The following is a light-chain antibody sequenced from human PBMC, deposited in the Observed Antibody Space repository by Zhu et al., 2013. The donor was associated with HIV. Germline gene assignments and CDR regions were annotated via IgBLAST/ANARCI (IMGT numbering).Light chain of an antibody. CDR1: SSDVGGYNY. J-gene: IGLJ2*01. CDR2: EVS. Sequence: QSALTQPASVSGSPGQSITISCTGTSSDVGGYNYVSWYQQHPGKAPKLMIYEVSNRPSGVSYRFSASKSGNTASLTISGLQAEDEADYYCSSYTSSTTLVVFGGGTKLTVL. CDR3: SSYTSSTTLVV. V-gene: IGLV2-14*01.